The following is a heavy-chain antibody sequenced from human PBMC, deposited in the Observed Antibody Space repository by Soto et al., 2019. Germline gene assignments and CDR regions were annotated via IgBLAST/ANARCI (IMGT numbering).Heavy chain of an antibody. Sequence: SETLSLTCTVSGGSMSNYDWNWIRQPPGKGLEWIGYIYYSGSTNYNPSLKSRVTISVDTSKNQFSLKLSSVTAADTAVYYCARRYGPGFDYWGQGTLVTVSS. V-gene: IGHV4-59*08. CDR3: ARRYGPGFDY. D-gene: IGHD4-17*01. CDR1: GGSMSNYD. J-gene: IGHJ4*02. CDR2: IYYSGST.